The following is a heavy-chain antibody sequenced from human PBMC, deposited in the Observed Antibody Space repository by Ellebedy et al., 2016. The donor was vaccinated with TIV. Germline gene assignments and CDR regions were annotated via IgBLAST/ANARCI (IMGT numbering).Heavy chain of an antibody. V-gene: IGHV3-73*01. CDR1: GFTFSDYY. CDR2: IRSKANSYAT. J-gene: IGHJ5*02. D-gene: IGHD3-16*02. CDR3: ARDRKVWGSYRYTGEFDP. Sequence: GGSLRLSXAASGFTFSDYYMSWIRQAPGKGLEWVGRIRSKANSYATAYAASVKGRFTISRDDSKNTAYLQMNSLRAEDTAVYYCARDRKVWGSYRYTGEFDPWGQGTLVTVSS.